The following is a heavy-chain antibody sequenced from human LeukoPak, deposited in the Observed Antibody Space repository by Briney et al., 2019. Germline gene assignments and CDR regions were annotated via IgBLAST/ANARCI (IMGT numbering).Heavy chain of an antibody. V-gene: IGHV3-30*01. CDR2: VSYDGGNR. J-gene: IGHJ4*02. Sequence: GGSLRLSCAASGFTFSGFAMHWVRQPPGKGLEWVADVSYDGGNRYYADSVTGRFTISRDNSKNTVSLQMDSLGTDDTAVYYCARGTQLWPIGYWGQGALVTVSS. D-gene: IGHD1-1*01. CDR1: GFTFSGFA. CDR3: ARGTQLWPIGY.